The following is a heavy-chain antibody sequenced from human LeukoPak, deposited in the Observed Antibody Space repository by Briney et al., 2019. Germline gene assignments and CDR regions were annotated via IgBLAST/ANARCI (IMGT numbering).Heavy chain of an antibody. J-gene: IGHJ4*02. CDR1: AGSITNYY. Sequence: SETLSLTCTVSAGSITNYYWSWIRQPPGKGLEWIGYTYYTGSTNYNPSLKSRVSISVDTSKNQFSLKLSSVTAADTAVYYCASSRVVYGDYPFDYWGQGTLVTVSS. D-gene: IGHD4-17*01. V-gene: IGHV4-59*08. CDR3: ASSRVVYGDYPFDY. CDR2: TYYTGST.